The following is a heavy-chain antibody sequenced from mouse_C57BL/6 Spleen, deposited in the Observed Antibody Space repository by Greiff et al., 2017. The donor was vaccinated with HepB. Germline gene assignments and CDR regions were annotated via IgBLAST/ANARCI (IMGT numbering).Heavy chain of an antibody. D-gene: IGHD2-3*01. V-gene: IGHV1-80*01. CDR1: GYAFSSYW. CDR3: ARDGYYSAWFAY. Sequence: VQLQQSGAELVKPGASVKISCKASGYAFSSYWMNWVKQRPGKGLEWIGQIYPGDGDTNYNGKFKGKATLTADKSSSTAYMQLSSLTSEDSAVYFCARDGYYSAWFAYWGQGTLVTVSA. J-gene: IGHJ3*01. CDR2: IYPGDGDT.